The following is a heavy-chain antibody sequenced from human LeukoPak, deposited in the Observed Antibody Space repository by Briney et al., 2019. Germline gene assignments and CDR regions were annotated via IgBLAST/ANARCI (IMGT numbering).Heavy chain of an antibody. D-gene: IGHD3-22*01. V-gene: IGHV4-39*01. Sequence: SETLSLTCTVSGGSISSYYWGWIRQPPGKGLEWIGSIYYSGSTYYNPSLKSRVTISVDTSKNQFSLKLSSVTAADTAVYYCARTRFGYDSSYFDYWGQGTLVTVSS. CDR1: GGSISSYY. CDR3: ARTRFGYDSSYFDY. J-gene: IGHJ4*02. CDR2: IYYSGST.